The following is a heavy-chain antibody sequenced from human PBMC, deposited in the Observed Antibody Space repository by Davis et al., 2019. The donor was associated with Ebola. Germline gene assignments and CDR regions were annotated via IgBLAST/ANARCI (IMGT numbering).Heavy chain of an antibody. CDR1: VITFSSYA. D-gene: IGHD3-9*01. CDR3: AKGSRGFELDY. J-gene: IGHJ4*02. Sequence: GESLKISCADSVITFSSYALTWVRQAPGKGLEWVSAISGSGGTTYYAGSVKGRFTISRDNSKNTLYLQMNSLRAEDTAVYYCAKGSRGFELDYWGQGTLVSVSS. V-gene: IGHV3-23*01. CDR2: ISGSGGTT.